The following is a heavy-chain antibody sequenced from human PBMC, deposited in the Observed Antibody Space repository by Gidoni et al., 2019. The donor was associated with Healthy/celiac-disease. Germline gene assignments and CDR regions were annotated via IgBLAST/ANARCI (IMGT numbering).Heavy chain of an antibody. CDR1: GFTFSSYA. D-gene: IGHD3-3*01. CDR3: ASDFWSGPSSNYFDY. J-gene: IGHJ4*02. CDR2: ISYDGSNK. Sequence: QVQLVESGGGVVQPGRSLRLSCAASGFTFSSYAMHWVLQAPGKGLEWVAVISYDGSNKYYADSVKGRFTIYRDNSKNTLYLQMNSLRAEDTAVYYCASDFWSGPSSNYFDYWGQGTLVTVSS. V-gene: IGHV3-30*01.